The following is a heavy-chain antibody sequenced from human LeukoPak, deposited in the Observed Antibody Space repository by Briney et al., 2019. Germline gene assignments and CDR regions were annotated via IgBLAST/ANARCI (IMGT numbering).Heavy chain of an antibody. Sequence: SQTLSLTCTVSGGSISSGSYYWTWIRQPAGKGLEWIRRIYTSGSTNHNPSLKSRVTISLDTSKNQFSLKLISVTAADTAVYFCARERTDTSMDYWGQGTLVTVSS. J-gene: IGHJ4*02. V-gene: IGHV4-61*02. CDR2: IYTSGST. D-gene: IGHD5-18*01. CDR3: ARERTDTSMDY. CDR1: GGSISSGSYY.